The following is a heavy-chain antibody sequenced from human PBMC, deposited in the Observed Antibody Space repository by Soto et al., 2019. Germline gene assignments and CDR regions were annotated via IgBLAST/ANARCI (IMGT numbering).Heavy chain of an antibody. CDR2: IYYSGST. Sequence: SETLSLTCTVSGGSISSYYWSWIRQPPGKGLEWIGYIYYSGSTNYNPSLKSRVTISVDTSKNQFSLKLSSVTAADTAVYFCAARFDAQKTIPWGQGALVTV. J-gene: IGHJ5*02. V-gene: IGHV4-59*01. D-gene: IGHD3-9*01. CDR3: AARFDAQKTIP. CDR1: GGSISSYY.